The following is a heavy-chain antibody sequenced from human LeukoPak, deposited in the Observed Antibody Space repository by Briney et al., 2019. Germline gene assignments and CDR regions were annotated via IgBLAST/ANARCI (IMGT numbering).Heavy chain of an antibody. CDR3: ARDGVPAATNYYYYYYMDV. D-gene: IGHD2-2*01. Sequence: GGSLRLSXAASGFTFSGYSMNWVRQAPGKGLEWVSSISSSRSYIYYADSVKGRFTISRDNAKNSLYLQMNSLRAEDTAVYYCARDGVPAATNYYYYYYMDVWGKGTTVTVSS. CDR1: GFTFSGYS. CDR2: ISSSRSYI. J-gene: IGHJ6*03. V-gene: IGHV3-21*01.